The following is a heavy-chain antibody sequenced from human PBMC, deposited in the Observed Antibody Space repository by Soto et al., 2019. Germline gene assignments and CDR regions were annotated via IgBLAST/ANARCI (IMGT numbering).Heavy chain of an antibody. V-gene: IGHV1-18*01. Sequence: QVQLVQSGAEVKRPGTSVKVSCKVSGYTFTNYGINWVRQAPGQGLEWVGWFNPANRNTNYAQKFQDRVSMTTDTTTNTAYMELRGLRSDDTVVYYCARVRFGDPFDFWGQGTLVTVSS. D-gene: IGHD2-21*02. J-gene: IGHJ4*02. CDR1: GYTFTNYG. CDR2: FNPANRNT. CDR3: ARVRFGDPFDF.